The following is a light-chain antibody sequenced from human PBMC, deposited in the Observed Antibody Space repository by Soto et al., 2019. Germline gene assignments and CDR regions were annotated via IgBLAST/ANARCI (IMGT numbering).Light chain of an antibody. CDR3: QQYGSSGT. J-gene: IGKJ1*01. Sequence: EIVLTQSPATLSLSPGERATLSCRASKSASRYLAWHQRKPGQAPRLLIYGASTRATGIPDRFSGSGSGTDFTLTISRLEPEDFAVYYCQQYGSSGTFGQGTKVDIK. CDR1: KSASRY. V-gene: IGKV3-20*01. CDR2: GAS.